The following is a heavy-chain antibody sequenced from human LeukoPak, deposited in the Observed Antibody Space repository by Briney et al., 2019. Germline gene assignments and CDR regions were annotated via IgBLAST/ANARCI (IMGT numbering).Heavy chain of an antibody. Sequence: SETLSLTCTVSGGSISSYYWSWIRQPPGKGLEWIGRIYGSGSTNYNPSLKSRVTLSVDTSKNQFSLKLTSVTAADTAVYYCAMTEKVGAFDYWGQGTLVTVSS. V-gene: IGHV4-59*08. CDR2: IYGSGST. CDR3: AMTEKVGAFDY. CDR1: GGSISSYY. J-gene: IGHJ4*02. D-gene: IGHD1-26*01.